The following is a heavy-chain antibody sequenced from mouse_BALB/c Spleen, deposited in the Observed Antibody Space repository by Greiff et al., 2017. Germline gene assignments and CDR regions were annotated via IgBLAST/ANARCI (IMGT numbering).Heavy chain of an antibody. V-gene: IGHV5-12-1*01. CDR1: GFTFSSYD. CDR3: ARQRAYYFDY. Sequence: EVQVVESGGGLVKPGGSLKLSCAASGFTFSSYDMSWVRQTPEKRLEWVAYISSGGGSTYYPDTVKGRFTISRDNAKNTLYLQMSSLKSEDTAMYYCARQRAYYFDYWGQGTTLTVSS. CDR2: ISSGGGST. D-gene: IGHD3-3*01. J-gene: IGHJ2*01.